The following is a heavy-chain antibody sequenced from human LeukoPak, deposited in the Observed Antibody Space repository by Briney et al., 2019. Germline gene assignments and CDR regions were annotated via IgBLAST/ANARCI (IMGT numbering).Heavy chain of an antibody. CDR3: ARDQGGGDYDILTAYYTVYYYYYMDV. CDR1: GGTFSSYA. V-gene: IGHV1-69*06. D-gene: IGHD3-9*01. CDR2: IIPIFGTA. J-gene: IGHJ6*03. Sequence: ASVKVSCKASGGTFSSYAISWVRQAPGQGLEWMGGIIPIFGTANYAQKFQGRVTITADKSTSTAYMELSSLRSEDTAVYYCARDQGGGDYDILTAYYTVYYYYYMDVWGKGTTVTASS.